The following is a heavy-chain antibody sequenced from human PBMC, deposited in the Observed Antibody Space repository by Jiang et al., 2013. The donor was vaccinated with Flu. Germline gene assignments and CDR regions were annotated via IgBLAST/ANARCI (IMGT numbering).Heavy chain of an antibody. CDR2: IYPSGDST. V-gene: IGHV1-46*01. CDR1: GYTFTGYY. CDR3: AKGPYSSGRFDY. D-gene: IGHD6-19*01. J-gene: IGHJ4*02. Sequence: SVKVSCKASGYTFTGYYMHWVRQAPGQGLEWMGIIYPSGDSTRYAQKFQGRVTMTRDPSTTTVNMELNSLRSEDTAVYFCAKGPYSSGRFDYWGQGTLVTVSS.